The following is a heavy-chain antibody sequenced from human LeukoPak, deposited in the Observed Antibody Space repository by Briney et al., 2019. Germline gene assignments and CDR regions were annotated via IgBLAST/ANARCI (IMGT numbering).Heavy chain of an antibody. CDR2: IYTSGST. CDR1: GGSISSYY. J-gene: IGHJ3*02. Sequence: KPSETLSLTCTVSGGSISSYYRSWIRQPAGKGLEWIGRIYTSGSTNYNPSLKSRVTMSVDTSKNQFSLKLSSVTAADTAVYYCAREHADFWSGYPDAFDIWGQGTMVTVSS. V-gene: IGHV4-4*07. D-gene: IGHD3-3*01. CDR3: AREHADFWSGYPDAFDI.